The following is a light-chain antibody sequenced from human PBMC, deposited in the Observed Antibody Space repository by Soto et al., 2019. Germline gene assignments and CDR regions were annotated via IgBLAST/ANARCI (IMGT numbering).Light chain of an antibody. J-gene: IGLJ2*01. Sequence: QSALTQPASVSGSPGQSITISCTGTSTDIGGYNYVSWYQQHPGKAPKLIIYDVNYRPSGVSNRFSGSKSGNTASLTISGLQAGDEADYYCSSYTSSSTLFGGGTKLTVL. CDR2: DVN. V-gene: IGLV2-14*03. CDR3: SSYTSSSTL. CDR1: STDIGGYNY.